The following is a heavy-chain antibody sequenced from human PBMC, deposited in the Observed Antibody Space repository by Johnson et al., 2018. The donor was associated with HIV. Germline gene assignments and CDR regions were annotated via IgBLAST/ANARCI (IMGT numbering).Heavy chain of an antibody. D-gene: IGHD4-23*01. V-gene: IGHV3-33*03. J-gene: IGHJ3*01. CDR2: IRYDGSNK. CDR3: AKSPGKDNGGNSGGIDF. Sequence: VQLVESGGGVVQSGRSLRLSGAASGFIFSSYGMHWVRQAPGKGLEWVAFIRYDGSNKYYADSVKGRFTISRDNSKNTLYLQMNSLRAEDTATYYCAKSPGKDNGGNSGGIDFWGQGTRVTVSS. CDR1: GFIFSSYG.